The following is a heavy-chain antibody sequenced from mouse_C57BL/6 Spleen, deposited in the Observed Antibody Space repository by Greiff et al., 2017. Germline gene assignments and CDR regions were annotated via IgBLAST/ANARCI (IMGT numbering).Heavy chain of an antibody. CDR2: INPNNGGT. CDR1: GYTFTDYN. V-gene: IGHV1-18*01. Sequence: EVKLVESGPELVKPGASVKIPCKASGYTFTDYNMDWVKQSHGKSLEWIGDINPNNGGTIYNQKFKGKATLTVDKSSSTAYMELRSLTSEDTAVYYCARGGSNYYAMDYWGQGTSVTVSS. J-gene: IGHJ4*01. D-gene: IGHD1-1*01. CDR3: ARGGSNYYAMDY.